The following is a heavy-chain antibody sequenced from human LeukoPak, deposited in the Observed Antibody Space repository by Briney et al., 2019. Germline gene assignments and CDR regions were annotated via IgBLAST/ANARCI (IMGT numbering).Heavy chain of an antibody. CDR3: ARQPHYDFWRGSSHGGVDV. CDR2: IYTSGST. V-gene: IGHV4-4*07. CDR1: GGSISSYY. D-gene: IGHD3-3*01. Sequence: SETLSLTCTVSGGSISSYYWSWIRQPAGKGLEWIGRIYTSGSTNYNPSLKSRVTMSVDTSKNQFSLKPSSVTAADTAVYYCARQPHYDFWRGSSHGGVDVWGQGTTVTVSS. J-gene: IGHJ6*02.